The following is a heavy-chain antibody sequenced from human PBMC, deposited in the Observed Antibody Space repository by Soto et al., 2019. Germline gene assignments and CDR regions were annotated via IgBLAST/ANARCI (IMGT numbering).Heavy chain of an antibody. CDR3: ARSYGGTLDY. D-gene: IGHD4-17*01. J-gene: IGHJ4*02. CDR2: IYYSGST. V-gene: IGHV4-59*08. CDR1: GGAISRYY. Sequence: QVQLQESGPGLVKPSETLSLTCTVSGGAISRYYWSWIRQPPGKGLEWIGYIYYSGSTTYNPSLKSRVTTTVDTSKNQFALKLSSVTAADTAVYYCARSYGGTLDYWGQGTLVTVSS.